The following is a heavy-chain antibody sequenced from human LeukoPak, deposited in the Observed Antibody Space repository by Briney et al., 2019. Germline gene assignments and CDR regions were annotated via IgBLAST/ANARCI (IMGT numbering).Heavy chain of an antibody. D-gene: IGHD4-17*01. CDR1: GGTFSSYA. J-gene: IGHJ5*02. Sequence: SVKVSCKASGGTFSSYAISWVRQAPGQGLEWMGRIIPILGIANYAQKFQGRVTITADKSTSTAYMELSSLRSEDTAVHYCARSTTTNWFDPWGQGTLVTVSS. V-gene: IGHV1-69*04. CDR3: ARSTTTNWFDP. CDR2: IIPILGIA.